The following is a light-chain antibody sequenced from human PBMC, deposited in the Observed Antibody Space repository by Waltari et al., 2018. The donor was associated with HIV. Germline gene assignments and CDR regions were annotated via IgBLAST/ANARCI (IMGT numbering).Light chain of an antibody. CDR1: SNDVDAYNY. V-gene: IGLV2-11*01. CDR2: DLN. CDR3: CSSAGRYTFV. J-gene: IGLJ1*01. Sequence: QPPLTQSRPVSGSPGQSITISCTGTSNDVDAYNYVTWYQQHPGRAPKLLIFDLNRRPSGVPDRFSGSKSGNTASLTISGLQAEDEADYYCCSSAGRYTFVFGTGTKVTVL.